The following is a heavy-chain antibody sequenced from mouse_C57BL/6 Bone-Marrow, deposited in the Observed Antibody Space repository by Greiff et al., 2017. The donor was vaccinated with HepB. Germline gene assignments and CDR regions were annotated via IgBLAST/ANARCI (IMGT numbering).Heavy chain of an antibody. CDR1: GFSLTSYG. Sequence: QVQLQQSGPGLVQPSQSLSITCTVSGFSLTSYGVHWVRQPPGKGLEWLGVIWSGGSTDYNAAFISRLSISKDNSKSQVFFKMNSLQADDTAIYYCAKPHYYGSSYWYFDVWGTGTTVTVSS. J-gene: IGHJ1*03. CDR3: AKPHYYGSSYWYFDV. D-gene: IGHD1-1*01. V-gene: IGHV2-4*01. CDR2: IWSGGST.